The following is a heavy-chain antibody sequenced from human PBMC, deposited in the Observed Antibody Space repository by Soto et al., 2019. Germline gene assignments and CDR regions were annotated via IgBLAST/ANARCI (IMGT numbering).Heavy chain of an antibody. J-gene: IGHJ4*02. CDR2: ISYDGSNK. D-gene: IGHD1-26*01. CDR3: ASPLVGARLGGGYFDY. Sequence: VPLVESGGGVVQPGRSLRLSCAASGFTFSSYAMHWVRQAPGKGLAWVAVISYDGSNKDYADSVKGRFTISRDNSKNTLYLQMNSLRAEDTAVYYCASPLVGARLGGGYFDYCGQGTLVTVSS. V-gene: IGHV3-30-3*01. CDR1: GFTFSSYA.